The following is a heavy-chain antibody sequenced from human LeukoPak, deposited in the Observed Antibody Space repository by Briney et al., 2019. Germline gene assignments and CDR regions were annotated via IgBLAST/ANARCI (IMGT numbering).Heavy chain of an antibody. CDR2: ISYDGSNK. V-gene: IGHV3-30*18. D-gene: IGHD5-18*01. J-gene: IGHJ4*02. CDR3: AKGYRFDY. Sequence: GGSLRLSCAASGFTFSSYGMHWVRQAPGKGLEWVAVISYDGSNKYYADSVKGRFTISRDNSKNTLYLQMNSLRAEDTAVYYCAKGYRFDYWGQGTLVTVSS. CDR1: GFTFSSYG.